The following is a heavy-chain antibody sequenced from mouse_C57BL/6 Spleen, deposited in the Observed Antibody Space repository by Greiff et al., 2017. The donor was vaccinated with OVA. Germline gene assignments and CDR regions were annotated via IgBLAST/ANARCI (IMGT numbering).Heavy chain of an antibody. J-gene: IGHJ2*01. D-gene: IGHD1-1*02. CDR3: ARQGGGNGIYYFDY. Sequence: EVKLMESGGDLVKPGGSLKLSCAASGFTFSSYGMSWVRQTPDKRLEWVATISSGGSYTYYPDSVKGRFTISRDNAKNTLYLQMSSLKSEDTAMYYCARQGGGNGIYYFDYWGQGTTLTVSS. V-gene: IGHV5-6*01. CDR2: ISSGGSYT. CDR1: GFTFSSYG.